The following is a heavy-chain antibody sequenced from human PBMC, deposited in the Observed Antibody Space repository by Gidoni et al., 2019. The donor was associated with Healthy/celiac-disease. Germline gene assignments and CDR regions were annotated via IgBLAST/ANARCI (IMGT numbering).Heavy chain of an antibody. CDR1: GFTFSNAW. Sequence: EVQLVESGGGLVKPGGSLRLSCAASGFTFSNAWMNWVRQAPGKGLEWVGRIKSKTDGGTTDYAAPVKGRFTISRDDSKNTLYLQMNSLKTEDTAVYYCEYSYGLYYFDYWGQGTLVTVSS. CDR3: EYSYGLYYFDY. CDR2: IKSKTDGGTT. V-gene: IGHV3-15*07. D-gene: IGHD5-18*01. J-gene: IGHJ4*02.